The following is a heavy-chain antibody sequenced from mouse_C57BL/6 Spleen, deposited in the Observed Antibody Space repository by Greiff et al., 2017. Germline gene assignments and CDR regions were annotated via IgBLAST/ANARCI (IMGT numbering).Heavy chain of an antibody. J-gene: IGHJ3*01. V-gene: IGHV1-69*01. CDR3: ARWNTTVGFAY. D-gene: IGHD1-1*01. Sequence: QVQLQQPGAELVMPGASVKLSCKASGYTFTSYWMHWVKQRPGQVLEWIGEIDPSDSYTNYNQKFKGKSTLTVDKSSSTAYMQLSSLTSEDSAVYYCARWNTTVGFAYWGQGTLVTVSA. CDR1: GYTFTSYW. CDR2: IDPSDSYT.